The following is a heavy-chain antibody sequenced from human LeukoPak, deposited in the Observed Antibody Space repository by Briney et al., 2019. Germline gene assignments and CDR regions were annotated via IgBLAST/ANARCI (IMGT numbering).Heavy chain of an antibody. J-gene: IGHJ6*03. CDR2: INHSGST. Sequence: SETLSLTCAVYGGSFSGYYWSWIRQPPGKGLEWIGEINHSGSTNYNPSLKSRVTISVDTSKNQFSLKLSSVTAADTAVYYCARGRRQVGAKINDYYYYMDVWGKGTTVTVSS. V-gene: IGHV4-34*01. CDR3: ARGRRQVGAKINDYYYYMDV. CDR1: GGSFSGYY. D-gene: IGHD1-26*01.